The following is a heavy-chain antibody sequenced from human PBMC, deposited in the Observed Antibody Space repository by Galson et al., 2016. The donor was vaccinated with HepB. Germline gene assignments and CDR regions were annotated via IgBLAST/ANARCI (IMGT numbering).Heavy chain of an antibody. J-gene: IGHJ6*02. Sequence: SLRLSCAASGFTLSSYAMHWFRQAPGKGREWVAVISYDGSNKDYADSVKGRVTISRDNSKNTLYLQMNSLRAEDTAAYYCARAKEGVVGATFYGMDVWGQGTTVTVSS. CDR3: ARAKEGVVGATFYGMDV. D-gene: IGHD1-26*01. V-gene: IGHV3-30*04. CDR1: GFTLSSYA. CDR2: ISYDGSNK.